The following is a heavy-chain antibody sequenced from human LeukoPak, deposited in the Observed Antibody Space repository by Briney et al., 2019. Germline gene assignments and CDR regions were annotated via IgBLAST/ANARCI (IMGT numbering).Heavy chain of an antibody. D-gene: IGHD6-19*01. J-gene: IGHJ4*02. CDR1: GGSISSSSYY. CDR2: VYYSGST. V-gene: IGHV4-39*02. CDR3: ARDISVAGSFLLFDY. Sequence: PSETLSLTCTVSGGSISSSSYYWGWIRQPPGKGLEWIGSVYYSGSTYYNPSLKSRVTISVDTSKNQFSLKLSSVTAADTAVYYCARDISVAGSFLLFDYWGQGTLVTVSS.